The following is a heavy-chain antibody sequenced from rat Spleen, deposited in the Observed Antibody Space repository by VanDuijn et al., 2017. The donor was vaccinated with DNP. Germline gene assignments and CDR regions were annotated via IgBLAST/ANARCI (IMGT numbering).Heavy chain of an antibody. CDR2: ISYDGRDN. V-gene: IGHV5-7*01. CDR1: RITFSDHN. J-gene: IGHJ2*01. D-gene: IGHD1-4*01. CDR3: AGRPPPTRGSFDY. Sequence: EVQLVESGGGLVQPGRSLKLSCAVSRITFSDHNMAWVRQAPKKGLEWVATISYDGRDNYYRDSVKGRFTISRDNAKSTLYLQMDSLRSEDTATYACAGRPPPTRGSFDYWGQGVTVTVSS.